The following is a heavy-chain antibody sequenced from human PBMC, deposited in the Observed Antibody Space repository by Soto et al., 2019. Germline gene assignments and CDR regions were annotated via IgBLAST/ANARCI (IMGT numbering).Heavy chain of an antibody. CDR3: ARQGSGRNWLDA. CDR2: INPNSGGT. D-gene: IGHD3-10*01. J-gene: IGHJ5*02. CDR1: GYIFTVYY. Sequence: QVQLVQSGAEVKKPGASVKVSCKASGYIFTVYYMHWLRQAPGQGLEWMGWINPNSGGTNYAQKFQGRVNMTRDTSIRTAYMELSRLRSADTAVYYCARQGSGRNWLDAWGQGTMVTVSS. V-gene: IGHV1-2*02.